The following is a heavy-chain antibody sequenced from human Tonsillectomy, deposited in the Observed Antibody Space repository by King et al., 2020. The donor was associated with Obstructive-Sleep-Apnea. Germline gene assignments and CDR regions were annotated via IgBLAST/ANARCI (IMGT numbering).Heavy chain of an antibody. Sequence: VQLVQSGGDLVQPGGSLRLSCAASGFTFSNYWMTWVRQAPGMGLEWVANIKQDGSDKTYVDSVRGRFTISRDNAKNLLFLQMNSLRAEDTAVYFCASCSGSGVHQHHYAMDVWGQGTTVTVS. J-gene: IGHJ6*02. CDR3: ASCSGSGVHQHHYAMDV. CDR2: IKQDGSDK. CDR1: GFTFSNYW. D-gene: IGHD3-10*01. V-gene: IGHV3-7*01.